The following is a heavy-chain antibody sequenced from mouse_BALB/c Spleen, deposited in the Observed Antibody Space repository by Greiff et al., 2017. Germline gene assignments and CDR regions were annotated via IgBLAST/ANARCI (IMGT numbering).Heavy chain of an antibody. Sequence: DVMLVESGGGLVQPGGSRKLSCAASGFTFSSFGMHWVRQAPEKGLEWVAYISSGSSTIYYADTVKGRFTISRDNPKNTLFLQMTSLRSEDTAMYYCAGSTMITTSGRFDYWGQGTTLTVSS. CDR2: ISSGSSTI. CDR1: GFTFSSFG. J-gene: IGHJ2*01. CDR3: AGSTMITTSGRFDY. D-gene: IGHD2-4*01. V-gene: IGHV5-17*02.